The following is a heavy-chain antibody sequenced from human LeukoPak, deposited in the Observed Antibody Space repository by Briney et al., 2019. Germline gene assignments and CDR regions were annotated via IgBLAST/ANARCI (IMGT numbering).Heavy chain of an antibody. CDR1: DGSFIGYY. J-gene: IGHJ6*03. D-gene: IGHD2-2*01. V-gene: IGHV4-34*01. CDR2: TLHSGDP. CDR3: ARGPIVAVPAVYYYYMDV. Sequence: PSETLSLTCAVYDGSFIGYYWTWVRQTPGKGLEWIGDTLHSGDPNYNPSLESRATISVDTSKHQFTLNLTSVTAADTAVYFCARGPIVAVPAVYYYYMDVWGSGTTVTVSS.